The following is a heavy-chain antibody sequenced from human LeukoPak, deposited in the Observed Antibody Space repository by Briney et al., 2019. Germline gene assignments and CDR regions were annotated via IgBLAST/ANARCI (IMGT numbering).Heavy chain of an antibody. D-gene: IGHD4-23*01. CDR2: IYTSGST. CDR1: GLTFSSYW. V-gene: IGHV4-4*07. Sequence: KPGGSLRLSCAASGLTFSSYWMSWIRQPAGKGLEWIGRIYTSGSTNYNPSLKSRVTISVDTSKNQFSLKLSSVTAADTAVYYCARESLATVVTPGAFDIWGQGTMVTVSS. J-gene: IGHJ3*02. CDR3: ARESLATVVTPGAFDI.